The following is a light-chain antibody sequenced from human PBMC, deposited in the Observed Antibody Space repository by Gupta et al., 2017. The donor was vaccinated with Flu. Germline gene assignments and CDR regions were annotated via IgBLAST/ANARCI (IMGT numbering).Light chain of an antibody. CDR1: QSVLYRSNNKNY. CDR2: WAS. J-gene: IGKJ5*01. CDR3: QQWHSTPIT. V-gene: IGKV4-1*01. Sequence: DIVMTQSPDSLAVSLGERATINCKSSQSVLYRSNNKNYFGWYQQKPRQPPRLLIYWASTRESGVPDRLSGSGSETDFTLTINNLQAEDVAVYYCQQWHSTPITFGQGTRLEIK.